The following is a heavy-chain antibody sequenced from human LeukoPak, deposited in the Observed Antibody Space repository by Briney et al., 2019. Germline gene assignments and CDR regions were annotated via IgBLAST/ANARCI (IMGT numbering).Heavy chain of an antibody. D-gene: IGHD4-23*01. V-gene: IGHV1-69*13. J-gene: IGHJ4*02. Sequence: SVKVSCKASGGTFSSYDISWVRQAPGQGLEWMGGITPIFGTAKYAQKFQGRVTVTAVESMSTAYMELSSLRSEDTAVYYCARGWLAETTVVTPYNYWGQGTLVTVSS. CDR2: ITPIFGTA. CDR3: ARGWLAETTVVTPYNY. CDR1: GGTFSSYD.